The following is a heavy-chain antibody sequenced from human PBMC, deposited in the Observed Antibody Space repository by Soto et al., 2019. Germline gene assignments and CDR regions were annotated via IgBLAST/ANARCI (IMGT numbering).Heavy chain of an antibody. CDR2: ISYDGTNE. J-gene: IGHJ4*02. V-gene: IGHV3-30-3*01. CDR3: ARDGGATGGYFAY. D-gene: IGHD3-16*01. Sequence: QVQLVESGGGVVQPGRSLRLSCAASGFTFTAYPMHWVRQAPGKGLEWVAVISYDGTNEYYADSVRGRFIISRDNSKNPLYLQVNTLGVEAPAVYYCARDGGATGGYFAYGGREPLATVPS. CDR1: GFTFTAYP.